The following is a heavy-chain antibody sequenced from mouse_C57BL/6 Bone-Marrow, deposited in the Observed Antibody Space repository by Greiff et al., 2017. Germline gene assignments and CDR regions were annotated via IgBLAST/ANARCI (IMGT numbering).Heavy chain of an antibody. CDR1: GYTFTSYW. Sequence: QVHLKQSGAELVKPGASVKLSCKASGYTFTSYWMHWVKQRPGQGLEWIGMIHPNSGSTNYNEKFKSKATLTVDKSSSTAYMQLSSLTSEDSAVYYCARLELRSYAMDYWGQGTSVTVSS. CDR3: ARLELRSYAMDY. D-gene: IGHD3-2*02. V-gene: IGHV1-64*01. J-gene: IGHJ4*01. CDR2: IHPNSGST.